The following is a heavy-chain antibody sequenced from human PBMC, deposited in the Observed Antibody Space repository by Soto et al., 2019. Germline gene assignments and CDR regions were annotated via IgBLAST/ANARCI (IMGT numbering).Heavy chain of an antibody. J-gene: IGHJ4*02. V-gene: IGHV1-8*01. CDR3: VRKPPHSWFDY. CDR2: MNPNSGDT. CDR1: GYTFTTSH. Sequence: QVQLVQSGAEVKKPGASVKVSCKASGYTFTTSHINWVRQATGQGLEWMGWMNPNSGDTGYAQKFQDRVTMSRDTSISTAYMALSSLGSEDTAVYYCVRKPPHSWFDYWGQGTVVTVSS. D-gene: IGHD2-15*01.